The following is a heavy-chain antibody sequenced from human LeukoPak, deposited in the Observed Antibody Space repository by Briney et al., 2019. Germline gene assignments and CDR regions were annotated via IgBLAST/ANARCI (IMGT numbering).Heavy chain of an antibody. CDR2: IKQDGSEK. V-gene: IGHV3-7*01. D-gene: IGHD3-3*01. CDR3: ARTRYDFWSGYSHFDY. CDR1: GFTFSSYW. Sequence: GGSLRLSCAASGFTFSSYWMSWVRQAPGKGLEWVANIKQDGSEKYYVDSVKGRFTISRDNAKNSLYLQMNRLRAEDTAVYYCARTRYDFWSGYSHFDYWGQGTLVTVSS. J-gene: IGHJ4*02.